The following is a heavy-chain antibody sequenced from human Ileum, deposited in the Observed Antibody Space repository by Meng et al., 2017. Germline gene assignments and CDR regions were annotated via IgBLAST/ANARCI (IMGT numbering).Heavy chain of an antibody. CDR2: IKSKADGGTT. V-gene: IGHV3-15*01. D-gene: IGHD3-16*01. J-gene: IGHJ4*02. CDR1: GFTLSDRW. CDR3: TTFYVGY. Sequence: QQVEGGGGFVKPWVSLSLAFAAAGFTLSDRWITWVRQAPGKGLEWVGNIKSKADGGTTDNAAPVKGRFTISRDDSKSSLYLTMNSLNTEDTAVYYCTTFYVGYWGQGTLVTVSS.